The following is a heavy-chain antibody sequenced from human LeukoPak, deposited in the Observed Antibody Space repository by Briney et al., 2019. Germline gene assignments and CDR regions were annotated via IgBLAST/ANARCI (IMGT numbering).Heavy chain of an antibody. D-gene: IGHD1-26*01. J-gene: IGHJ4*02. CDR2: IWYDGSNK. CDR3: ARGSYSGSFRGDY. Sequence: GGSLRLSCAASGFTFSSYGMHWVRQAPGKGLEWVAVIWYDGSNKYYADSVKGRFTISRDNSKNTLYLQMNSLRAEDTAVYYCARGSYSGSFRGDYWGQGTLVTVSS. V-gene: IGHV3-33*01. CDR1: GFTFSSYG.